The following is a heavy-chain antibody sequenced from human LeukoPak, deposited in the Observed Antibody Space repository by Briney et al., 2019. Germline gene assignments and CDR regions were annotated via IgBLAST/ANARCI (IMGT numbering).Heavy chain of an antibody. CDR2: ISAYNGNT. CDR3: ARADTAMVNFDY. V-gene: IGHV1-18*01. J-gene: IGHJ4*02. Sequence: GASVNVSCKASGYTFTSYGISWVRQAPGQGLEWMGWISAYNGNTNYAQKLQGRVTITTDTSTSTAYMELRSLRSDDTAVYYCARADTAMVNFDYWGQGTLVTVSS. CDR1: GYTFTSYG. D-gene: IGHD5-18*01.